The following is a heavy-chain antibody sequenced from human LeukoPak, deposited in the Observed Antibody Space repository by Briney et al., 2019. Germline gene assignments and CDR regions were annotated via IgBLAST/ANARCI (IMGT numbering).Heavy chain of an antibody. D-gene: IGHD3-9*01. Sequence: GGSVRLSCAASGFTFSNYAMHWVRQAPGKGLEWVAVIWYDGNNKYYADSVKGRFTISRDNSKNTLYLQMNNLRAEDTAVYYCAREYFDFYGMDVWGQGTTVTVSS. CDR2: IWYDGNNK. CDR1: GFTFSNYA. J-gene: IGHJ6*02. V-gene: IGHV3-33*08. CDR3: AREYFDFYGMDV.